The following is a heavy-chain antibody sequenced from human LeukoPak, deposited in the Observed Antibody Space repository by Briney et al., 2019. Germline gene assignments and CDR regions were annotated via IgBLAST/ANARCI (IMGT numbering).Heavy chain of an antibody. CDR1: GGSISSYY. V-gene: IGHV4-59*01. J-gene: IGHJ4*02. Sequence: MPSETLSLTCTVSGGSISSYYWSWIRQPPGKGLEWIGYIYYSGSTNYNPSLKSRVTISVDTSKNQFSLKLSSVTAADTAVYYCARAGHYYDSSGYEGIFDYWGQGTLVTVSS. CDR3: ARAGHYYDSSGYEGIFDY. D-gene: IGHD3-22*01. CDR2: IYYSGST.